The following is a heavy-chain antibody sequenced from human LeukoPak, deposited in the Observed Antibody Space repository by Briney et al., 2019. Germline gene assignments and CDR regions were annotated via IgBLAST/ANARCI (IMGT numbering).Heavy chain of an antibody. Sequence: GESLQISCQGSGYTFTSYWIGWVRQMPGKGLEWMGIIYPGDSDTRYSPSFQGQVTISADKSISTAYLQWSSLKASDTAMYYCARSNNWNYDFDYWGQGTLVTVSS. D-gene: IGHD1-7*01. CDR1: GYTFTSYW. CDR2: IYPGDSDT. V-gene: IGHV5-51*01. J-gene: IGHJ4*02. CDR3: ARSNNWNYDFDY.